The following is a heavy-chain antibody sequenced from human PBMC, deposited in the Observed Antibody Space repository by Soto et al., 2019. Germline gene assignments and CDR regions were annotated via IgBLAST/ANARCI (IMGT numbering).Heavy chain of an antibody. J-gene: IGHJ1*01. CDR2: IYWDDAK. CDR1: GFSLSTSGVG. D-gene: IGHD3-10*01. CDR3: AHRSVRDFLGY. Sequence: QITLKESGPTLVKPTQTLTLTCTFSGFSLSTSGVGVGWIRQPPGKALEWLALIYWDDAKRYSPSLKSRLTNTTDAANNQVVLTMSNMDPVDTASYFCAHRSVRDFLGYWGQGTLVTVSS. V-gene: IGHV2-5*02.